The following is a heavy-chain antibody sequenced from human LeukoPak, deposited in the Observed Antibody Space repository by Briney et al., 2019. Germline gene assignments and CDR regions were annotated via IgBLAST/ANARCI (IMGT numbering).Heavy chain of an antibody. CDR1: GGSISSYY. V-gene: IGHV4-59*01. D-gene: IGHD6-19*01. Sequence: KSSETLSLTCTVSGGSISSYYWSWIRQPPGKGLEWIGYIYYSGSTNYNPSLKSRVTISVDTSKNQFSLKLSSVTAADTAVYYCASGVVAGPGLYYFDYWGQGTLVTVSS. CDR2: IYYSGST. CDR3: ASGVVAGPGLYYFDY. J-gene: IGHJ4*02.